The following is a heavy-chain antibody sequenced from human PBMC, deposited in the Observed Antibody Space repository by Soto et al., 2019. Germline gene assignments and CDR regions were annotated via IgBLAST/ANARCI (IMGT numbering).Heavy chain of an antibody. J-gene: IGHJ4*02. CDR2: INPSGGST. D-gene: IGHD3-3*01. CDR3: ARGRFEYDFWSGYYTGIGY. V-gene: IGHV1-46*01. CDR1: GYTFTSYY. Sequence: ASVKVSCKASGYTFTSYYMHWVRQAPGQGLEWMGIINPSGGSTSYAQKFQGRVTMTRDTSTSTAYMELSSLRSEDTAVYYCARGRFEYDFWSGYYTGIGYWGQGTLVTVSS.